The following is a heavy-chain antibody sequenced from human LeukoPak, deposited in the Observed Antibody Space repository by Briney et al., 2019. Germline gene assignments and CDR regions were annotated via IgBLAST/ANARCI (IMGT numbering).Heavy chain of an antibody. D-gene: IGHD5-18*01. V-gene: IGHV4-61*02. CDR2: IYTSGST. Sequence: SETLSLTCTVSGGSISSGSYYWSWIRQPAGKGLEWIGRIYTSGSTNYNPSLKSRVTISVDTSKNQFSLKLSSVTAADTAVYYCARVRGYSYGNFDYWGQGTLVTVSS. CDR3: ARVRGYSYGNFDY. J-gene: IGHJ4*02. CDR1: GGSISSGSYY.